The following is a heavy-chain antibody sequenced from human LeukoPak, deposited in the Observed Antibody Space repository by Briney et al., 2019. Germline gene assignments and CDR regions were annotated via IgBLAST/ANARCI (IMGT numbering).Heavy chain of an antibody. Sequence: SETLSLTCTVSGASISSYYWSWIRQPPGKGLEWIGYIYYSGSTNYNPSLKSRVTISVDTSKNQFSLKLSSVTAADTAVYYCARHFEDWGQGTLVTVSS. J-gene: IGHJ4*02. CDR1: GASISSYY. V-gene: IGHV4-59*08. CDR3: ARHFED. CDR2: IYYSGST.